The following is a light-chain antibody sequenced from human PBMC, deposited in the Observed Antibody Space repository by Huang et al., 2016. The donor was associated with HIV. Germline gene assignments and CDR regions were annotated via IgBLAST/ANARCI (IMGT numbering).Light chain of an antibody. V-gene: IGKV4-1*01. CDR1: QSVLYSSNNSNY. J-gene: IGKJ1*01. Sequence: DIVMTQSPDSLAVSLGERATINCKSSQSVLYSSNNSNYLAWYQQKPGHPPKLLIYWASTRESGVPDRFRCTGSGTDFTLTINSLQAEDVAFYYCHQYYSTRGTFGQGTKVEIK. CDR2: WAS. CDR3: HQYYSTRGT.